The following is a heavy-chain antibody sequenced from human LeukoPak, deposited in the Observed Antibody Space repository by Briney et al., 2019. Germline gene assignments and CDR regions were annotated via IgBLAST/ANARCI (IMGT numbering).Heavy chain of an antibody. CDR1: GYTFTSYG. CDR2: ISAYNGNT. Sequence: ASVKVSCKASGYTFTSYGISWVRQAPGQGLEWMGWISAYNGNTNYAQKLQGRVTMTRDTSISTAYMELSRLRSDDTAVYYCARGGITIFGVVTHFDYWGQGTLVTVSS. D-gene: IGHD3-3*01. V-gene: IGHV1-18*01. J-gene: IGHJ4*02. CDR3: ARGGITIFGVVTHFDY.